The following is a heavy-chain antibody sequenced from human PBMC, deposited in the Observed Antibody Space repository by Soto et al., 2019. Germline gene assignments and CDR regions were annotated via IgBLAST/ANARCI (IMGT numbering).Heavy chain of an antibody. CDR3: AVREDCSRGSCWSYYFDY. CDR2: IYPGDSDT. V-gene: IGHV5-51*01. D-gene: IGHD2-15*01. J-gene: IGHJ4*02. Sequence: GESLKISCKGSGYSFTSYWSCWLRQMPGKGLEWMGIIYPGDSDTRYSPSFQGKVTISADKSISTAYLQWSSLKASDTAMYYCAVREDCSRGSCWSYYFDYWGQGTLVTVSS. CDR1: GYSFTSYW.